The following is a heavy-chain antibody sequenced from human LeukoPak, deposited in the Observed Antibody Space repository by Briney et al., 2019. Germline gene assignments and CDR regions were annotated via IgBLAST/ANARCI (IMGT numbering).Heavy chain of an antibody. J-gene: IGHJ4*02. CDR2: IKQDGSEK. V-gene: IGHV3-7*01. D-gene: IGHD3-22*01. Sequence: GGSLRLSCAASGFTFSNAWMSWVRQAPGKGLEWVADIKQDGSEKYYVDSVNGRFTISRDNARNSLYLQMNSLRAEDTAVYYCARDRASSGYYGSWGYWGQGTLVTVST. CDR3: ARDRASSGYYGSWGY. CDR1: GFTFSNAW.